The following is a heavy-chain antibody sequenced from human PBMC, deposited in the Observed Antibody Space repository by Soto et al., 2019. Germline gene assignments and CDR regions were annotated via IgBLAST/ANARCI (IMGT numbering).Heavy chain of an antibody. J-gene: IGHJ6*02. CDR2: IIPIFGTA. Sequence: GASVKVSCKASGGTFSSYAISWVRQAPGQGLEWMGGIIPIFGTANYAQKFQGRVTITADESTSTAYMELSRLRSEDTAVYYCARSVYCGGDCSYYYYGMDVWGQGTTVTVSS. D-gene: IGHD2-21*02. CDR3: ARSVYCGGDCSYYYYGMDV. V-gene: IGHV1-69*13. CDR1: GGTFSSYA.